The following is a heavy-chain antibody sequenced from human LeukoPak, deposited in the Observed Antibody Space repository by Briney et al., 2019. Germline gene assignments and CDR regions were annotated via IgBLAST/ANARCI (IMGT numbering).Heavy chain of an antibody. V-gene: IGHV1-24*01. Sequence: ASVKVSCKVSGYTLTELSMHWVRQAPGKGLEWMGGFDPEDGETIYAQKFQGRVTMTEDTSTDTAYMELSSLRSEDTAVYYCARGVFTAAGAPEGSNGMDVWGQGTTVTVSS. J-gene: IGHJ6*02. CDR2: FDPEDGET. D-gene: IGHD6-13*01. CDR1: GYTLTELS. CDR3: ARGVFTAAGAPEGSNGMDV.